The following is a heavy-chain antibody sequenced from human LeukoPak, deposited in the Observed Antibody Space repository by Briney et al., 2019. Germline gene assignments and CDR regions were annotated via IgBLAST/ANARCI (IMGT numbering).Heavy chain of an antibody. V-gene: IGHV1-46*01. CDR1: GYTFTSYY. J-gene: IGHJ4*02. CDR3: ARVDYDFWSGPGPFDY. CDR2: INPCGGST. Sequence: ASVKVSCKASGYTFTSYYMHWVRQAPGQGLEWMGIINPCGGSTSYAQKFQGRVTMTRDMSTSTVYMELSSLRSEDTAVYYCARVDYDFWSGPGPFDYWGQGTLVTVSS. D-gene: IGHD3-3*01.